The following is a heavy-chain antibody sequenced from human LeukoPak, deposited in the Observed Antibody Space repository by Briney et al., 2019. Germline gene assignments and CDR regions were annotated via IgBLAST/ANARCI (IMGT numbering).Heavy chain of an antibody. CDR1: GGSISSGDYY. CDR3: ARAYSWFDP. Sequence: SETLSLTCTVSGGSISSGDYYWGWIRQYSGKGLEWIGYIYYSGITYYNPSLKSRVTISVDTSKNQFSLKLSSVTAADTAAYYCARAYSWFDPWGQGTLVTVSS. V-gene: IGHV4-30-4*08. CDR2: IYYSGIT. J-gene: IGHJ5*02.